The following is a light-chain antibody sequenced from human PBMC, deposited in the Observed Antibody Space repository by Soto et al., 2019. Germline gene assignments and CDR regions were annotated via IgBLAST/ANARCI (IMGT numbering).Light chain of an antibody. Sequence: QSALTQPASVSGSPGQSITISCTGTSSDVGGYNYVSWFQQHPGKAPKLKIYEVSNRPSGVSNRFSGSKSGNTAFLTISELQAEDEADYYCTSFTTISTWVFGGGTKLTVL. CDR2: EVS. V-gene: IGLV2-14*01. CDR3: TSFTTISTWV. J-gene: IGLJ3*02. CDR1: SSDVGGYNY.